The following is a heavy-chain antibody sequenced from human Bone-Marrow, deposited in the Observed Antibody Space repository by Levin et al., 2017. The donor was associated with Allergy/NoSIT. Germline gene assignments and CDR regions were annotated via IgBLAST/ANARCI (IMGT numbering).Heavy chain of an antibody. Sequence: GESLKISCAASGFTFSNYSMSWVRQGPGKGLEWVSSIRSSGTNTYYADSVRGRFTISRDNAKNSVYLQMDTLRAEDTAMYYCARGRIVGATGYWGQGTLVTVSS. V-gene: IGHV3-21*01. CDR1: GFTFSNYS. D-gene: IGHD1-26*01. CDR3: ARGRIVGATGY. J-gene: IGHJ4*02. CDR2: IRSSGTNT.